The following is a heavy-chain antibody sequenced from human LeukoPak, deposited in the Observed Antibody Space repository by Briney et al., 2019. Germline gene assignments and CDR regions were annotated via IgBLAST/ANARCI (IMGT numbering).Heavy chain of an antibody. CDR3: ARDIDGYKYWYFDL. J-gene: IGHJ2*01. D-gene: IGHD5-24*01. V-gene: IGHV4-59*01. CDR1: GGSINNYF. CDR2: IYYSDST. Sequence: PSETLSLTCTVSGGSINNYFWSWIRQPPGKGLECIAYIYYSDSTNYKPSLKSRVTVSVDTSKNQFSLKLSSVTAADTAVYYCARDIDGYKYWYFDLWGRGTLVTVSS.